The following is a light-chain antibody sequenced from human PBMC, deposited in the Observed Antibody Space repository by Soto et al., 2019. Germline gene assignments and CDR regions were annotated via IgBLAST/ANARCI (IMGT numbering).Light chain of an antibody. Sequence: EVVMTQSPATLSVSPGERATFSCRASQSVSNNLAWYQQKPGQAPRLLIYGASTRATGIPARFSGSGSGTEFTLTISSLQSEDFAVYYCQQYHKWPPITFGQGTRLDIK. CDR1: QSVSNN. CDR2: GAS. CDR3: QQYHKWPPIT. J-gene: IGKJ5*01. V-gene: IGKV3-15*01.